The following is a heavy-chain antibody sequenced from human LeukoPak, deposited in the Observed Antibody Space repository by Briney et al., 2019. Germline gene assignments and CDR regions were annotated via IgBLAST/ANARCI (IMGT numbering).Heavy chain of an antibody. J-gene: IGHJ4*02. Sequence: ASVKVSCKASGYTFTSYGISWVRQAPGQGLEWMGWISAYNGNTNYAQKLQGRVTMTRDMSTSTVYMELSSLRSEDTAVYYCARGHIVVVTALDYWGQGTLVTVSS. CDR1: GYTFTSYG. V-gene: IGHV1-18*01. CDR3: ARGHIVVVTALDY. D-gene: IGHD2-21*02. CDR2: ISAYNGNT.